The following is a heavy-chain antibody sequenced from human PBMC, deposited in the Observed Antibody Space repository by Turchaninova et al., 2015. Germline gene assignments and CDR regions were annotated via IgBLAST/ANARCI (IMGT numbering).Heavy chain of an antibody. CDR3: ARHGEGIFDY. J-gene: IGHJ4*02. V-gene: IGHV4-38-2*01. CDR1: GYSLNTGYY. D-gene: IGHD3-10*01. CDR2: THRSGRT. Sequence: QVQLQESGPGLVKPSETLSLPCDVPGYSLNTGYYWGWIRQPPGKGLEWIGTTHRSGRTYYNPSLKSRVTISVDTSKNQFSLKLSSLTTAETAVYYCARHGEGIFDYWGQGTLVTVSS.